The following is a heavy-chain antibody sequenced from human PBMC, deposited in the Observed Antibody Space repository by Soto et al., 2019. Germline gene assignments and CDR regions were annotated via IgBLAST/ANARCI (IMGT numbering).Heavy chain of an antibody. CDR1: GGSFSGYY. D-gene: IGHD3-10*01. J-gene: IGHJ4*02. CDR2: INHSGST. V-gene: IGHV4-34*01. CDR3: ARHANYYGSGTYYSPFDY. Sequence: PSETLSLTCAVYGGSFSGYYWSWIRQPPGKGLEWIGEINHSGSTNYNPSLKSRVTISVDTSKNQFSLKLSSVTAADTAVYHCARHANYYGSGTYYSPFDYWGQGTLVTVSS.